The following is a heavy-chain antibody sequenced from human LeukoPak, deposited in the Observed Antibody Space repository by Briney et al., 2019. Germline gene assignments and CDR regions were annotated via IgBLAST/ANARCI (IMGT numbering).Heavy chain of an antibody. Sequence: GGSLRLSCAVSGFTVSSNYMSWVRQAPGKGLEWDSAIYTGGSTYYADSVKGRFTISRDNSKNTLYLQMNSLRAEDTAVYYCARDLRSSGWYERYYYGMDVWGQGTTVTVSS. CDR3: ARDLRSSGWYERYYYGMDV. J-gene: IGHJ6*02. D-gene: IGHD6-19*01. CDR1: GFTVSSNY. V-gene: IGHV3-53*01. CDR2: IYTGGST.